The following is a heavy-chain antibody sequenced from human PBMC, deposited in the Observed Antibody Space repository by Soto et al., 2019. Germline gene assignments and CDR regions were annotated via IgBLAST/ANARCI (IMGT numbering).Heavy chain of an antibody. Sequence: SGPTLVNPTQTLTLTCTFSGFSLSTSGMCVSWIRQPPGKALEWLALIDWDDDKYYSTSLKTRLTISKDTSKNQVVLTMTNMDPVDTATYYCARIRAVTMVRGVIYNWFDPWGQGTLVTVSS. CDR3: ARIRAVTMVRGVIYNWFDP. V-gene: IGHV2-70*01. D-gene: IGHD3-10*01. CDR1: GFSLSTSGMC. CDR2: IDWDDDK. J-gene: IGHJ5*02.